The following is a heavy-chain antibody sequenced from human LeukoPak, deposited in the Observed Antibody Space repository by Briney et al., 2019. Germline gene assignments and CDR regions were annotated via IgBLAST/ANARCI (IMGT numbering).Heavy chain of an antibody. D-gene: IGHD6-19*01. CDR3: ATSEPGIAVAL. J-gene: IGHJ4*02. CDR2: IYYDGSNK. V-gene: IGHV3-33*08. Sequence: GGSLRLSXAASGFTFSSYWMHWVRQAPGKGLVWVAIIYYDGSNKYYADSVKGRFTISKDNSKNTLYLQMNSLRAEDTAVYYCATSEPGIAVALWGQGTLVIVSS. CDR1: GFTFSSYW.